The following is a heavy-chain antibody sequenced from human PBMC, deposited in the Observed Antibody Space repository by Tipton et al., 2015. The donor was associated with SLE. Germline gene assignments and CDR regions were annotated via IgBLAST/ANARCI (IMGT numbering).Heavy chain of an antibody. J-gene: IGHJ4*02. Sequence: TLSLTCTVSGDSIGSGSYYWSWIRQPAGRGLEWIGRVYSSGGTNYNPSLKSRLTISMDTSKRQVSLKLRSVTAADTAVYYCARGRDNSGWYPYYFDSWGQGTLVTVSS. V-gene: IGHV4-61*02. CDR1: GDSIGSGSYY. D-gene: IGHD6-19*01. CDR3: ARGRDNSGWYPYYFDS. CDR2: VYSSGGT.